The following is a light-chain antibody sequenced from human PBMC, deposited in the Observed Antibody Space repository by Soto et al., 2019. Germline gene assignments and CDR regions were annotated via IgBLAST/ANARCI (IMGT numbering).Light chain of an antibody. J-gene: IGKJ1*01. CDR3: QQCHRYLT. CDR1: QTISSW. Sequence: DIQMTQSPSTLSGSLGDRVTITFRSSQTISSWLAWYQQKPGKAPKLLISGASSLQSGVPSRFSGSASGTEFTLTISSLQPDDIATYYCQQCHRYLTFGQGTKVDIK. CDR2: GAS. V-gene: IGKV1-5*01.